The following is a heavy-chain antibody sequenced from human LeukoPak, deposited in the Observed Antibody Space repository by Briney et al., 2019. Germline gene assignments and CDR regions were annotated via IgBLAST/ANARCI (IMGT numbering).Heavy chain of an antibody. V-gene: IGHV4-39*01. CDR1: GGSISSSSYY. CDR2: IYYSGST. CDR3: ARHSRNYDFWSGYSDY. Sequence: SETLSLTCTVSGGSISSSSYYWGWIRQPPGKGLEWIGSIYYSGSTYYNPSLKSRVTISVDTSKNQSSLKLSSVTAADTAVYYCARHSRNYDFWSGYSDYWGQGTLVTVSS. D-gene: IGHD3-3*01. J-gene: IGHJ4*02.